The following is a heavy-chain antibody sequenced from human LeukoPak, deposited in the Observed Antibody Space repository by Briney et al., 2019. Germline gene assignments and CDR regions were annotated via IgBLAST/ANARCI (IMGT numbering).Heavy chain of an antibody. CDR1: GYTFTSYD. CDR3: ATFKKSAFYMDV. V-gene: IGHV1-8*01. D-gene: IGHD3-16*01. J-gene: IGHJ6*03. Sequence: ASVKASCKASGYTFTSYDINWVRQATGQGLEWMGWMNPNGGNTGYAQKFQGRVTMTRNTSISTAYMELSSLRSEDTAVYYCATFKKSAFYMDVWGKGTTVTVSS. CDR2: MNPNGGNT.